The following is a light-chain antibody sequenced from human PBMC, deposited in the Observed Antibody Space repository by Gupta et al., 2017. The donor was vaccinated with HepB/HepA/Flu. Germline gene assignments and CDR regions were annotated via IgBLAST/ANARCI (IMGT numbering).Light chain of an antibody. Sequence: DIVMTQSPDSLAVSLGERATIDCKSSQNLLYSSNNKNYLAWYQQKPGQPPRLLIYWASTRESGVPDRFRGSGSGTDFTLTISSLQAEDGAVYYCQQDYSSHWTFGRGTKVEIK. CDR1: QNLLYSSNNKNY. CDR3: QQDYSSHWT. J-gene: IGKJ1*01. V-gene: IGKV4-1*01. CDR2: WAS.